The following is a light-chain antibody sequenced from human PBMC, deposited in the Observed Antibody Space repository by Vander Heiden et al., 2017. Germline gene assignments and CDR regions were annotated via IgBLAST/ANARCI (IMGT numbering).Light chain of an antibody. Sequence: EIVLTQFPGTLSLSPGERATLPCRASQTVSTNYLAWYQQKPGQAPRLLIYGASTRATGISDRFSGSGSGTDFTLTISRLEPEDFAVYYCQQYGRSPKTFGQGTKVEIK. CDR2: GAS. V-gene: IGKV3-20*01. J-gene: IGKJ1*01. CDR3: QQYGRSPKT. CDR1: QTVSTNY.